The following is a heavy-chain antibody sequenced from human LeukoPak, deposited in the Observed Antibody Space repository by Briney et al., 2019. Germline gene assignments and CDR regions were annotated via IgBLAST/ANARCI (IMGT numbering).Heavy chain of an antibody. V-gene: IGHV4-59*01. J-gene: IGHJ5*02. CDR2: IYHSGST. D-gene: IGHD2-15*01. Sequence: SETLSLICSVSTDSRYTYYGSWIRQSPGKGLEWIAHIYHSGSTDYNSSLKSRVTISIEMSRKGFSLKLTSVNVADTAMYYCVRLRWELLAPYIDRWGQGSLVIVSS. CDR1: TDSRYTYY. CDR3: VRLRWELLAPYIDR.